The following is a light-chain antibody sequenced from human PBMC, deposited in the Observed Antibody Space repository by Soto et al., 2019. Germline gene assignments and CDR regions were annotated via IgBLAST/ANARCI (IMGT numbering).Light chain of an antibody. V-gene: IGKV3-20*01. CDR1: QSVSSNY. CDR2: GAS. Sequence: EIVLTQSPGTLSLSPGERGALSCRASQSVSSNYVAWYQQKPGQAPRLLISGASNRATGTPDRFRGSGSGTDFTLTISRLEPEDSAVYYCQQYGTSPLTFGGGTKVDIK. CDR3: QQYGTSPLT. J-gene: IGKJ4*01.